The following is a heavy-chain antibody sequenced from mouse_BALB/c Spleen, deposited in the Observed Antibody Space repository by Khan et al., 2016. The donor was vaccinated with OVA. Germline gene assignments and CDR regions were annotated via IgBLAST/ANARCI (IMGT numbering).Heavy chain of an antibody. J-gene: IGHJ2*01. CDR3: ARDSNCDY. Sequence: EVELVESGGGLVQPGGSRKLSCAASGFTFSRFGMHWVRQAPEKGLEWVAYISSGSSTIYYADTVKGRFTISRANTKNTLFLQLTSLSVEDTAMYYCARDSNCDYWGQGTTLTVSS. CDR1: GFTFSRFG. V-gene: IGHV5-17*02. CDR2: ISSGSSTI.